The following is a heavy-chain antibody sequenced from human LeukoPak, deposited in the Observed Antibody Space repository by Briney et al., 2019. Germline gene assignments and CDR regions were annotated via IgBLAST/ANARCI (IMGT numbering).Heavy chain of an antibody. V-gene: IGHV3-21*01. CDR1: EFTFDIYK. CDR2: ISSGSGYI. Sequence: GGSLRLFCAASEFTFDIYKMDWVRQAPGKGLEWVSSISSGSGYIYYAESVKGRFTISRDNAKNSLYLQMNSLRAEDTAVYYCARETVYGGNYDYWGQGTLVTVTS. D-gene: IGHD4-23*01. J-gene: IGHJ4*02. CDR3: ARETVYGGNYDY.